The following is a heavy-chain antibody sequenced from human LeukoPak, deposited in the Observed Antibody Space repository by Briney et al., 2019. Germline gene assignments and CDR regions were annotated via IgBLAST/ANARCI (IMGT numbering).Heavy chain of an antibody. CDR2: IRYDGNTK. CDR3: ARELVRDPAV. V-gene: IGHV3-30*02. D-gene: IGHD3-10*01. CDR1: GFTFNSNG. Sequence: PGGSLRLSCAASGFTFNSNGMHWVRQAPGKGLEWVAFIRYDGNTKYYADSVKGRFTISRDNAKNSLYLQMNSLRAEDTAVYYCARELVRDPAVWGQGTLVTVSS. J-gene: IGHJ4*02.